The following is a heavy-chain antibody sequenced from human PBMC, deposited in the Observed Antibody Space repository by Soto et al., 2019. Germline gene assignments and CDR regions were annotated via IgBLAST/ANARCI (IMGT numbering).Heavy chain of an antibody. J-gene: IGHJ4*02. CDR2: LIPLFGTT. Sequence: QVQLVQSGAEVKKPGSSVKVSCEASGGTFSGHAISWVQQAPGQGPEWMGGLIPLFGTTQHAQNFQDRSTITAHKSTSTASMELTSLRFADTAIYYCARGPNWGYRFDSWGQGTLVTVSS. CDR1: GGTFSGHA. D-gene: IGHD7-27*01. V-gene: IGHV1-69*06. CDR3: ARGPNWGYRFDS.